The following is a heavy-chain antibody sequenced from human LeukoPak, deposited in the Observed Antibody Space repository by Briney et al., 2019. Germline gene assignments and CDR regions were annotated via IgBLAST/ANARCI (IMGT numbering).Heavy chain of an antibody. CDR2: ISSGSTYI. D-gene: IGHD2-15*01. V-gene: IGHV3-21*01. J-gene: IGHJ3*01. Sequence: PGGSLRLSCVASGFIFRDYSMNWVRQAPGKGLEWVSSISSGSTYIYYAGSVKGRFTISRDNSRNLLYLQMNNLRVEDTAIYYCAGRPRVRTYAFDPWGKGTTVTVSS. CDR3: AGRPRVRTYAFDP. CDR1: GFIFRDYS.